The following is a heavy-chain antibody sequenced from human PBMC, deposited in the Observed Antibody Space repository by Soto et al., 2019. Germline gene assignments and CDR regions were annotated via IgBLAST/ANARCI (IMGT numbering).Heavy chain of an antibody. Sequence: SGPTLVNPTQTLTLTCTFSGFSLSTSGMCVSWIRQPPGKALEWLALIDWDDDKYYSTSLKTRLTISKDTSKNQVVLTMTNMDPVDTATYYCARYYYGSGIKFQVGMDGWGQGTTVTVAS. CDR1: GFSLSTSGMC. J-gene: IGHJ6*02. D-gene: IGHD3-10*01. CDR2: IDWDDDK. CDR3: ARYYYGSGIKFQVGMDG. V-gene: IGHV2-70*01.